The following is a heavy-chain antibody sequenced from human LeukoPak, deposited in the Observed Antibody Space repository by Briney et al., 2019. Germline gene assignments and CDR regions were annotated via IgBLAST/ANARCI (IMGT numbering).Heavy chain of an antibody. CDR1: GYTFTGYF. Sequence: ASVKVSCKASGYTFTGYFMHWVRQAPGQGLECMGWINSNSGDTNYAQKFQGRVTMTRDTSISTAYMELRRLRSDDTAVYYCASHVQRNVGRYYYMDVWGKGTTVTVSS. CDR3: ASHVQRNVGRYYYMDV. J-gene: IGHJ6*03. CDR2: INSNSGDT. V-gene: IGHV1-2*02. D-gene: IGHD2-2*01.